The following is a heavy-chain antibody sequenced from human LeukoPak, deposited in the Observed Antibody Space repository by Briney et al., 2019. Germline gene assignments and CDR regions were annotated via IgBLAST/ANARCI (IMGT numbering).Heavy chain of an antibody. D-gene: IGHD1-20*01. CDR3: ASGYNWNQGYFDY. J-gene: IGHJ4*02. V-gene: IGHV3-21*01. CDR2: ISSSSSYI. Sequence: PGGSLRLSCAASGSTFSSYSMNWVRQAPGKGLEWVSSISSSSSYIYYADSVKGRFTISRDNAKNSLYLQMNSLRAEDTAVYYCASGYNWNQGYFDYWGQGTLVTVSS. CDR1: GSTFSSYS.